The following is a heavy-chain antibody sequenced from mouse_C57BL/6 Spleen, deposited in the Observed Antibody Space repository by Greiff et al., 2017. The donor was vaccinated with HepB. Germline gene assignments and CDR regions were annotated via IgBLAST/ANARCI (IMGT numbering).Heavy chain of an antibody. V-gene: IGHV1-55*01. CDR3: ARMGRGSSYWYFDV. Sequence: QVQLQQPGAELVKPGASVKMSCKASGYTFTSYWITWVKQRPGQGLEWIGDIYPGSGSTNYNEKFKSKATLTVDTSSSTAYMQLSSLTSEDSAVYYCARMGRGSSYWYFDVWGTGTTVTVSS. J-gene: IGHJ1*03. CDR2: IYPGSGST. CDR1: GYTFTSYW. D-gene: IGHD1-1*01.